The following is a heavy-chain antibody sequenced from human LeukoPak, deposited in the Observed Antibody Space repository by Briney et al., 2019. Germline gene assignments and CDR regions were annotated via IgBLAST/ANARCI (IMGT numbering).Heavy chain of an antibody. Sequence: QPGRSLRLSCAASGFTFSTYEMHWVRQAPGKGLEWVSVIYSGGSTYYADSVKGRFTISRDNSKNTLYLQMNSLRAEDTAVYYCASTRAGVGGRYFDYWGQGTLVTVSS. D-gene: IGHD3-10*01. CDR3: ASTRAGVGGRYFDY. CDR2: IYSGGST. CDR1: GFTFSTYE. J-gene: IGHJ4*02. V-gene: IGHV3-66*01.